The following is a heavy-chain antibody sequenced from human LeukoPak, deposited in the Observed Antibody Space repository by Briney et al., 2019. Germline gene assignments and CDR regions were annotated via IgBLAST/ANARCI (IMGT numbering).Heavy chain of an antibody. Sequence: ASVKVSCKASGYTFASYGIIWVRQAPGQGLEWMGWINAYNGNTNYAQKFQGRVTLTTDTSTSTAYMDLRSLRSDDTAVYYCARGGRLGELFSPDYWGQGTLVTVSP. CDR1: GYTFASYG. J-gene: IGHJ4*02. D-gene: IGHD3-16*01. V-gene: IGHV1-18*01. CDR2: INAYNGNT. CDR3: ARGGRLGELFSPDY.